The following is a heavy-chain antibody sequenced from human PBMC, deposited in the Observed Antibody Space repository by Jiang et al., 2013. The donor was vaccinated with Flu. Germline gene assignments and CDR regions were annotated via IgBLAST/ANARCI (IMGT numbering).Heavy chain of an antibody. Sequence: SGAEVKKPGSSVRVSCKASGGTFSSYAISWVRQAPGQGLEWMGRIIPILGIANYAQKFQGRVTITADKSTSTAYMELSSLRSEDTAVYYCARVPIGYSYAYDQWGQGTLVTVSS. V-gene: IGHV1-69*04. CDR3: ARVPIGYSYAYDQ. CDR2: IIPILGIA. CDR1: GGTFSSYA. D-gene: IGHD5-18*01. J-gene: IGHJ5*02.